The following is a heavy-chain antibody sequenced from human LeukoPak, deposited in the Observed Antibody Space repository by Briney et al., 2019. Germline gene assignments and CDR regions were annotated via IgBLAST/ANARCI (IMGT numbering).Heavy chain of an antibody. D-gene: IGHD3-3*01. V-gene: IGHV1-8*03. Sequence: ASVKVSCKASGYTFTNYDINWVRQATGQGLEWLGWMNPNSGNTGYAPKFQGRVNLTRDTSINTAYMELTYLRSEDTAVYYCTREGDFWDFHIWGQGTMVTVSS. J-gene: IGHJ3*02. CDR3: TREGDFWDFHI. CDR2: MNPNSGNT. CDR1: GYTFTNYD.